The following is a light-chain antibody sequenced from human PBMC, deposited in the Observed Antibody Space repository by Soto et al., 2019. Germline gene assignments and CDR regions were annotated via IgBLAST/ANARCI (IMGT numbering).Light chain of an antibody. J-gene: IGKJ4*01. CDR2: AAS. Sequence: DIPMTQSPASLSASVGDRVTITCRASHNINNYLSWYQQKPGKAPKLLIYAASTLQSGVASRFNGSGSATDFTLTINSLQPEDFATYFCQQGYSMPLTFGGGTKVEI. V-gene: IGKV1-39*01. CDR1: HNINNY. CDR3: QQGYSMPLT.